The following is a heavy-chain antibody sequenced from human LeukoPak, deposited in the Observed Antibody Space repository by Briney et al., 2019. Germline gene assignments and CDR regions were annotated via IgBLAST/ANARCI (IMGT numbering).Heavy chain of an antibody. CDR2: ISGSGGST. Sequence: PGGSLRLSCAASGFTFSSYAMSWVRQAPGKGLEWVSAISGSGGSTYYADSVKGRFTISRDNSKNTLYLQMNSLRAEDTAVYYCAKDVKDCYPLWCYYGMDVWGQGTTVTVSS. CDR3: AKDVKDCYPLWCYYGMDV. V-gene: IGHV3-23*01. CDR1: GFTFSSYA. J-gene: IGHJ6*02. D-gene: IGHD2-21*02.